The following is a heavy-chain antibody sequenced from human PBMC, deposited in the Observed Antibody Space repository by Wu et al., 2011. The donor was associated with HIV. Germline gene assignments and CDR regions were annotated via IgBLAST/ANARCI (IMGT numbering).Heavy chain of an antibody. CDR2: IIPIFGTA. V-gene: IGHV1-69*05. CDR3: ARSDYYDTSGYYYVYNWFDP. CDR1: GGTFSSYA. D-gene: IGHD3-22*01. J-gene: IGHJ5*02. Sequence: QVQLVQSGAEVKKPGSSVKVSCEASGGTFSSYAISWVRQAPGQGLEWMGGIIPIFGTANYAQKFQGRVTITTDESTSTAYMELSSLRSEDTAVYYCARSDYYDTSGYYYVYNWFDPGAREPWSPSP.